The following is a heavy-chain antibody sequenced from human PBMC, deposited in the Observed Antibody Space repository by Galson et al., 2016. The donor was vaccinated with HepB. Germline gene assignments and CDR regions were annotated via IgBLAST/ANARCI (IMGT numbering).Heavy chain of an antibody. CDR3: ARPIMTPSDNWFDP. Sequence: SVKVSCKASGYTFINYYIHWVRQAPGQGLEWMGIINPLSGGTDYAQRFQGRVTMTRDTSTSTVSMELSSLRSEDTAVHYCARPIMTPSDNWFDPWGQGSLVTVSS. V-gene: IGHV1-46*01. CDR2: INPLSGGT. D-gene: IGHD2-8*01. CDR1: GYTFINYY. J-gene: IGHJ5*02.